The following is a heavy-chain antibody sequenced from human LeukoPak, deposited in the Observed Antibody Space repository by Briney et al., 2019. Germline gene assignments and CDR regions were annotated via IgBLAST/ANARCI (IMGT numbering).Heavy chain of an antibody. V-gene: IGHV4-59*01. CDR2: IYYSGST. J-gene: IGHJ4*02. D-gene: IGHD3-3*01. CDR1: GGPISSYY. CDR3: ARGGGHYDFWSGYHKIAYFDY. Sequence: SETLSLTCTVSGGPISSYYWRWIRQPPGKGLEWIGYIYYSGSTNYNPSLKSRVTISVDTSKNQFSLKLSSVTAADTAVYYCARGGGHYDFWSGYHKIAYFDYWGQGTLVTVSS.